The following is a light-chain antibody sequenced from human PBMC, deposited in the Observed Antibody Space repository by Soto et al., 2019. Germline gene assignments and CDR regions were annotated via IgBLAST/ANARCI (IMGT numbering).Light chain of an antibody. CDR3: QQSASFPLT. Sequence: DIQLTQSPASVSAAVGDRINISCRASQPIKTWLAWYQQKPGKGPKLLIYTASTLETGVPSRFSGSGFCTDFSLTIRSLQPEDAAICYCQQSASFPLTFGPGAKVHL. J-gene: IGKJ3*01. CDR1: QPIKTW. V-gene: IGKV1-12*02. CDR2: TAS.